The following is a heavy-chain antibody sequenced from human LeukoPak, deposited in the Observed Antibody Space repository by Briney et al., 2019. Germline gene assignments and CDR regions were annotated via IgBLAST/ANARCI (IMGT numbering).Heavy chain of an antibody. J-gene: IGHJ3*01. Sequence: SETLSLTCTVSGASISSYYWSWIRQPPGKGLEWTAYIYDIGSTNYNPSLKSRVTISVDTSKNQFSLRLSSLTAADTAIYYCARDVHRAFDVWGQGTMVTVSS. CDR3: ARDVHRAFDV. CDR2: IYDIGST. V-gene: IGHV4-59*01. CDR1: GASISSYY.